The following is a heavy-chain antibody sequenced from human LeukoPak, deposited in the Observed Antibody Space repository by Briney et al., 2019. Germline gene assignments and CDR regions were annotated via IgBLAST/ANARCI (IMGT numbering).Heavy chain of an antibody. V-gene: IGHV3-21*01. CDR3: ASRYCSGGSCYSGWGAGFDP. J-gene: IGHJ5*02. CDR1: GFTFSSYS. CDR2: ISSSSSYI. D-gene: IGHD2-15*01. Sequence: GGSLRLSCAASGFTFSSYSMNWVLQAPGKGLEWVSSISSSSSYIYYADSVKGRFTISRDNAKNSLYLQMNSLRAEDTAVYYCASRYCSGGSCYSGWGAGFDPWGQGTLVTVSS.